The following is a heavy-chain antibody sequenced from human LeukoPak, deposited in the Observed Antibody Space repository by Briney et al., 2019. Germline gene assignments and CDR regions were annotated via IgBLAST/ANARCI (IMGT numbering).Heavy chain of an antibody. CDR3: ARDQSSGWYVYYFDY. J-gene: IGHJ4*02. CDR1: GFTFSSYA. D-gene: IGHD6-19*01. CDR2: ISYDGSNK. V-gene: IGHV3-30*04. Sequence: GGSLRLSCAASGFTFSSYAMHWVRQAPGKGLEWVAVISYDGSNKYYADSVKGRFTISRDNSKNTLYLQMNSLRAEDTAVYYCARDQSSGWYVYYFDYWAREPWSPSPQ.